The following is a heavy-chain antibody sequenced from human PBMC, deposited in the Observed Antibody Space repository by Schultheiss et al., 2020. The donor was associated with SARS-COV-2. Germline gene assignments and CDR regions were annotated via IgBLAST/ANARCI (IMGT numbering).Heavy chain of an antibody. V-gene: IGHV3-13*01. CDR1: GFTFSSYD. CDR3: ARSGGFLVFRGLRHFGMYV. D-gene: IGHD3-10*01. Sequence: GGSLRLSCTASGFTFSSYDIHWVRQAAGKGLEWVSAIGTTGDTFYPGSVKGRFTISRENAKNSSYLQMNSLRAGDTAVYYCARSGGFLVFRGLRHFGMYVWGQGTTVTVSS. CDR2: IGTTGDT. J-gene: IGHJ6*02.